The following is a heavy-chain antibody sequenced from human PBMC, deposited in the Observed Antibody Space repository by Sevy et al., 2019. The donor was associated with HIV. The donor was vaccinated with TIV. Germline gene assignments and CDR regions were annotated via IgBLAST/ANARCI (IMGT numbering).Heavy chain of an antibody. V-gene: IGHV3-23*01. D-gene: IGHD3-9*01. CDR1: GFTFNSYA. CDR3: ARNFVPDTTSYFGPLDY. J-gene: IGHJ4*02. Sequence: GGSLRLSCAASGFTFNSYAMNWVRQAPGKGLEWLSAIRGAGSITFYAHSVKGRFTISRDNSRNTLYLQMNSLRAEDTAIYYCARNFVPDTTSYFGPLDYWGRGTLVTVSS. CDR2: IRGAGSIT.